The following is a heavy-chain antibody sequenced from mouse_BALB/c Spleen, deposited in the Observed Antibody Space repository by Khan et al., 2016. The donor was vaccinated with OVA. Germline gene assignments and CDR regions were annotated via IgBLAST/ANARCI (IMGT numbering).Heavy chain of an antibody. V-gene: IGHV3-5*02. Sequence: EVQLVESGPGLVKPSQTVSLTCTVTDISITTGNYRWSWIRQFPGNKLEWIGYLFYSGTITYNPSLTSRTTITRDTSKSQFFLEMNSLTAEDTATYYCARDYGSLYWYFDVWGAGTTVTVSS. CDR3: ARDYGSLYWYFDV. CDR1: DISITTGNYR. J-gene: IGHJ1*01. D-gene: IGHD1-1*01. CDR2: LFYSGTI.